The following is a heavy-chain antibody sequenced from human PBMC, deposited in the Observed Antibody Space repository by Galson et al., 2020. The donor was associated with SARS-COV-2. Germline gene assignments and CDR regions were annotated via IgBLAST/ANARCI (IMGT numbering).Heavy chain of an antibody. CDR1: GFSFSTYW. CDR2: IRDDGSRQ. D-gene: IGHD5-12*01. Sequence: GGSLRLSCAASGFSFSTYWMSWVRQAPGKGLEWVANIRDDGSRQYSVESVKGRFTISRDNAKNTLSLQLNNVRAEDTAVYYCARDAFAGYETMFDHWGQGTLVTVSS. V-gene: IGHV3-7*01. CDR3: ARDAFAGYETMFDH. J-gene: IGHJ4*02.